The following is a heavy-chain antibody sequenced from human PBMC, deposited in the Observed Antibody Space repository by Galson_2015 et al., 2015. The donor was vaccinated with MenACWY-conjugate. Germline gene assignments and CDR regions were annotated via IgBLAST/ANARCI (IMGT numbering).Heavy chain of an antibody. Sequence: SLRLSCAASGFTFCSYGMHWVRQAPGKGLEWVAVISYDGSNKYYADSVKGRFTISRDNSKNTLYLQMNSLRAEDTAVYYCAKARRGRVVVTATTDYWGQGTLVTVSS. CDR3: AKARRGRVVVTATTDY. CDR2: ISYDGSNK. J-gene: IGHJ4*02. D-gene: IGHD2-21*02. V-gene: IGHV3-30*18. CDR1: GFTFCSYG.